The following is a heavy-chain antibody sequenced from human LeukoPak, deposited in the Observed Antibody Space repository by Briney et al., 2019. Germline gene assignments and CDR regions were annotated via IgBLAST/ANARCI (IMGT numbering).Heavy chain of an antibody. J-gene: IGHJ3*01. D-gene: IGHD5-18*01. CDR1: GYTFIYYD. CDR2: INPYDNST. Sequence: ASVKVSCKASGYTFIYYDMHWVRQAPGQGLEWVGTINPYDNSTNYAQKFQGRVTMTRDMSTSTVYMELNSLRSEDTAVYYCARELNSYGYAFDVWGQGTMVTVSS. CDR3: ARELNSYGYAFDV. V-gene: IGHV1-46*01.